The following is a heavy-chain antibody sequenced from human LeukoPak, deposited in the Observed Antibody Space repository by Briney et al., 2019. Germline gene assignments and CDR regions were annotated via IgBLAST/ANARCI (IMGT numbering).Heavy chain of an antibody. CDR3: ARTSGGDYYYGMDV. Sequence: PSETLSLTCTVSGGSISSGGYYWSWVRQHPGKGLEWIGYIYYSGSTYYNPFLKSRVTISVDTSKNHFSLRLSSVTAADTAVYYCARTSGGDYYYGMDVWGQGTTVTVSS. D-gene: IGHD3-10*01. CDR2: IYYSGST. V-gene: IGHV4-31*03. J-gene: IGHJ6*02. CDR1: GGSISSGGYY.